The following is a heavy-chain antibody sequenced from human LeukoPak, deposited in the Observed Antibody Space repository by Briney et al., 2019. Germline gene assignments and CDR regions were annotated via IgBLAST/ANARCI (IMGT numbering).Heavy chain of an antibody. V-gene: IGHV1-69*01. J-gene: IGHJ4*02. D-gene: IGHD6-13*01. CDR3: ARALVRDSSSWYGTGGFDY. CDR1: GGTFSSYA. Sequence: SVKVSCKASGGTFSSYAISWVRQAPGQGLEWMGGIIPIFGTANYAQKFQGRVTITADESTSTAYMELNSLRSEDTAVYYCARALVRDSSSWYGTGGFDYWGQGTLVTVSS. CDR2: IIPIFGTA.